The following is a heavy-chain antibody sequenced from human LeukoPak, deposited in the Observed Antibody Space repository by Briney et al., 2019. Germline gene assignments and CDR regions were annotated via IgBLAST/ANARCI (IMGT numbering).Heavy chain of an antibody. CDR2: IYQSGST. CDR3: ARSVQTMIRGTYMDV. CDR1: GGSISSSNW. V-gene: IGHV4-4*02. D-gene: IGHD3-10*01. Sequence: PSETLSLTCAVSGGSISSSNWLNWVRQSPGKGLEWIGEIYQSGSTNYNPSLKSRVTISLDKSNNHFSLKLNSVTAADTAVYYCARSVQTMIRGTYMDVWGQGTTVTVSS. J-gene: IGHJ6*02.